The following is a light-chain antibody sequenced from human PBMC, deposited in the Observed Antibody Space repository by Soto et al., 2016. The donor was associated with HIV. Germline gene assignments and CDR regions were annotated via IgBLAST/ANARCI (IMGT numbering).Light chain of an antibody. CDR1: NIGSKS. J-gene: IGLJ2*01. CDR3: QVWDSSSDHPVV. V-gene: IGLV3-21*03. CDR2: DDS. Sequence: SYELTQPPSVSVAPGKTASITCGGNNIGSKSVHWYQQKPGQAPVLVVYDDSDRPSGIPERFSGSNSGNTATLTISRVEAGDAADYYCQVWDSSSDHPVVFGGGTKLTVL.